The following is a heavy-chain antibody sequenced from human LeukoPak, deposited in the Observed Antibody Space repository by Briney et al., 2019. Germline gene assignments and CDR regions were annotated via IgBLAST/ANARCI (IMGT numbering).Heavy chain of an antibody. CDR1: GGSISSGSYY. Sequence: SETLSLTCTVSGGSISSGSYYWSWIRQPAGKGLEWIGRIYTSGSTNYNPTLKSRVTISVDTSKNQFSLKLSSVTAADTAVYYCARGGSPNWFDPWGQGTLVTVSS. J-gene: IGHJ5*02. D-gene: IGHD2-15*01. V-gene: IGHV4-61*02. CDR3: ARGGSPNWFDP. CDR2: IYTSGST.